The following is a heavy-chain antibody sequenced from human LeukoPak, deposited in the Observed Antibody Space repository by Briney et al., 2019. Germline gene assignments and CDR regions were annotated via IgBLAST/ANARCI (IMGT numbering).Heavy chain of an antibody. Sequence: GGSLRLSCAASGFTVSSNYMSWVRQAPGKGLEWVSVIYSGGSTYYADSVKGRFTISRDNSKNTLYLQMNSLRAEDTAVYYCAREGTGDPHYNYYYGMGVWGQGTTVTVSS. CDR2: IYSGGST. J-gene: IGHJ6*02. V-gene: IGHV3-66*01. CDR3: AREGTGDPHYNYYYGMGV. D-gene: IGHD7-27*01. CDR1: GFTVSSNY.